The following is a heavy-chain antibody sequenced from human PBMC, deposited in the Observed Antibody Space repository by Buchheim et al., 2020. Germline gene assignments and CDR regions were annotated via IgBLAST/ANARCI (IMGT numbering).Heavy chain of an antibody. J-gene: IGHJ4*02. Sequence: EVQLVESGGGLVQPGGSLRLSCAASGFTFSSYSMNWVRQAPGKGLEWVSYISSSSTIYYADSVKGRFTISRDNAKNSLYLQMNSLRAEDTAVYYCARDGHSSFTIDYWGQGTL. V-gene: IGHV3-48*01. CDR3: ARDGHSSFTIDY. D-gene: IGHD6-6*01. CDR2: ISSSSTI. CDR1: GFTFSSYS.